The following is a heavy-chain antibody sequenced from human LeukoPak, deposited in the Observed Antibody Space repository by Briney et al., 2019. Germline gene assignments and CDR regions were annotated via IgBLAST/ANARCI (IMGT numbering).Heavy chain of an antibody. V-gene: IGHV4-38-2*01. CDR2: IYHSGST. CDR3: ARSRERNRFGELGY. CDR1: GYSISSGYY. D-gene: IGHD3-10*01. J-gene: IGHJ4*02. Sequence: PSETLSLTCAVSGYSISSGYYWDWIRQPPGKGLEWTGSIYHSGSTYYNPSLKSRVTISVDTSKNQFSLNLSSVTAVDTAVYYCARSRERNRFGELGYWGQGTLVTLSS.